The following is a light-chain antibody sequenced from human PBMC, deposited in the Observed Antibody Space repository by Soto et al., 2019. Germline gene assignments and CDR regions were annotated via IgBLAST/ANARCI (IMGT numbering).Light chain of an antibody. CDR2: DAS. V-gene: IGKV3D-20*02. CDR1: QSVSSSH. J-gene: IGKJ5*01. CDR3: QQRSNWPPIT. Sequence: EIVLTQSPGTLSLSPGERATLSCRASQSVSSSHLAWYQQKPGQGPRLLIYDASNRATGIPARFSGSGSGTDFTLTISSLEPEDFAVYYCQQRSNWPPITFGQGTRLEIK.